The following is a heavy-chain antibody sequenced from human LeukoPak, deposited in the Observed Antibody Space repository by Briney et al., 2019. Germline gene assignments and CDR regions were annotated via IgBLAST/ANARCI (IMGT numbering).Heavy chain of an antibody. V-gene: IGHV1-18*01. Sequence: GASVTVSFTSSGYTFTIYGISWVRQASGQGLEWVGWISAYNGNTNYAQKLQGRVTITTDTATSTAYMELRMLRSDDTAVYYCARAGSGPYKAFEYWGQGTLVTVSS. CDR1: GYTFTIYG. CDR2: ISAYNGNT. J-gene: IGHJ4*02. D-gene: IGHD3-10*01. CDR3: ARAGSGPYKAFEY.